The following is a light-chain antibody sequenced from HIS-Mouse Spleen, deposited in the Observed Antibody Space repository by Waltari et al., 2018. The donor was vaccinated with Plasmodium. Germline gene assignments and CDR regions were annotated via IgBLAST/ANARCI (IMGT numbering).Light chain of an antibody. Sequence: SYALTHPPSVSVSPGQTARIPCSGDALPKKYAYWYQQKSGQSPVLVIYEDSKRPSGIPERFSGSSSGTMATLTISGAQVEDEADYYCYSTDSSGNHRVFGGGTKLTVL. CDR2: EDS. CDR3: YSTDSSGNHRV. CDR1: ALPKKY. J-gene: IGLJ3*02. V-gene: IGLV3-10*01.